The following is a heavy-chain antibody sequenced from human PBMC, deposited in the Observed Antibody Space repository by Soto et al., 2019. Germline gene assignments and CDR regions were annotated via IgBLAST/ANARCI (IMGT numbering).Heavy chain of an antibody. Sequence: GESLKISCQASGYSFLNYWIGWVRQMPGKGLEWMGIIYPDDSDTRYSPSFQGQVTISVDESSSTAYLQWSSLKASDTAMYYCARATGAAGHPHRYYYYGMDVWGQGTTVTVSS. V-gene: IGHV5-51*01. CDR2: IYPDDSDT. J-gene: IGHJ6*02. D-gene: IGHD6-13*01. CDR3: ARATGAAGHPHRYYYYGMDV. CDR1: GYSFLNYW.